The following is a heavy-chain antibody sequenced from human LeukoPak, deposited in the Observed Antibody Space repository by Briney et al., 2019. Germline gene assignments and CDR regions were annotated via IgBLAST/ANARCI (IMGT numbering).Heavy chain of an antibody. J-gene: IGHJ5*02. Sequence: SETLSLTCTVSGGSIGSYYWSWIRQPPGKGLEWIGYIYYSGSTNYNPSLKSRVTISVDTSKNQFSLKLSSVTAADTAVYYCARDLKYGDYLNWFDPWGQGTLVTVSS. CDR3: ARDLKYGDYLNWFDP. CDR2: IYYSGST. D-gene: IGHD4-17*01. V-gene: IGHV4-59*01. CDR1: GGSIGSYY.